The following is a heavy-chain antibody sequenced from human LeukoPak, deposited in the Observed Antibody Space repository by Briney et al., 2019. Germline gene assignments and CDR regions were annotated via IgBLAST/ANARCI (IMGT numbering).Heavy chain of an antibody. CDR3: ARDNSIAAAGRSWFDP. J-gene: IGHJ5*02. CDR2: IIPIFGTA. V-gene: IGHV1-69*13. D-gene: IGHD6-13*01. Sequence: SVKVSCKASGGTFSSYAISWVRQAPGQGLEWMGGIIPIFGTANYAQKFQGRVTITADESTSTAYMELSSLRSEDTAVYYCARDNSIAAAGRSWFDPWGQGTLVTVSS. CDR1: GGTFSSYA.